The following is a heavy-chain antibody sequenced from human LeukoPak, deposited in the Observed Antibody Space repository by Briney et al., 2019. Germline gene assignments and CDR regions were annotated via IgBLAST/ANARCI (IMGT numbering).Heavy chain of an antibody. V-gene: IGHV4-34*01. D-gene: IGHD6-13*01. J-gene: IGHJ6*03. CDR2: INHSGST. Sequence: KPSETLSLTCAVYGGSFSGNYWSWIRQPPGKGLEGIGEINHSGSTNYNPSLKSRVTISVDTSKNQFSLKLSSVTAADTAVYYCARGLGQPYYYYYYMGVWGKGTTVTVSS. CDR1: GGSFSGNY. CDR3: ARGLGQPYYYYYYMGV.